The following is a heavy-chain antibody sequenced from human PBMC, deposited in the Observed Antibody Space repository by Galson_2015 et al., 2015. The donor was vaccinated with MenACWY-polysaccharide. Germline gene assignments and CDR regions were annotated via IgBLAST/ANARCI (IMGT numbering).Heavy chain of an antibody. D-gene: IGHD2-21*02. CDR2: ISWNSGSI. J-gene: IGHJ4*02. V-gene: IGHV3-9*01. CDR3: AKDGDDDRPSYFDY. Sequence: SLRLSCAASGFTFDDYAMHWVRQAPGKGLEWVSGISWNSGSIGYADSVKGRFTISRDNAKNSLYLQMNSLRAEDTALYYCAKDGDDDRPSYFDYWGQGTLVTVSS. CDR1: GFTFDDYA.